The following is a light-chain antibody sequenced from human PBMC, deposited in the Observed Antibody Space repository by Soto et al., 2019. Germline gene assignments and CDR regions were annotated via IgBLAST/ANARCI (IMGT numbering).Light chain of an antibody. CDR2: WAS. V-gene: IGKV4-1*01. J-gene: IGKJ5*01. CDR1: QSVLYSSNNKNY. Sequence: DIVMTQSPDSLAVSLGESATINCKSSQSVLYSSNNKNYLAWYQQKPGQPPKLLIYWASTRESGVPDRFSGSRSGTDFTLTISSLQAEDVAVYYCQQYYSTPQITFXQGTRMEIK. CDR3: QQYYSTPQIT.